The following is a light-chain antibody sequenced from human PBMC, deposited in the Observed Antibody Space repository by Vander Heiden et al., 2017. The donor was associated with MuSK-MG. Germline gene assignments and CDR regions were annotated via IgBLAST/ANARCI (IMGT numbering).Light chain of an antibody. CDR2: AAS. Sequence: DIQLTQSPSFLSASVGDRVTITCRTSQGISDYLAWYQQKPGKAPKLLIYAASSLQSGVPSRFSGSRSETNFTLTISSLQPEDFATYSFQQLIHSPSTFGQGTKMEIK. CDR3: QQLIHSPST. J-gene: IGKJ2*01. CDR1: QGISDY. V-gene: IGKV1-9*01.